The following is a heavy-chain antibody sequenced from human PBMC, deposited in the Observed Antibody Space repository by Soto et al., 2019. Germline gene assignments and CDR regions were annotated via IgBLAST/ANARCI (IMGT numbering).Heavy chain of an antibody. CDR2: ISSRSSTI. Sequence: QVQLVESGGGLVKPGGSLRLSCAASGFTFSDYYMSWIRQAPGKGLEWVSYISSRSSTIFYADSVKGRFTISRDNVKNSLYLQMNGLRAEDTAVYYCASGTNGAFFVCWGQGILVTVSS. V-gene: IGHV3-11*01. CDR1: GFTFSDYY. D-gene: IGHD2-8*01. J-gene: IGHJ4*02. CDR3: ASGTNGAFFVC.